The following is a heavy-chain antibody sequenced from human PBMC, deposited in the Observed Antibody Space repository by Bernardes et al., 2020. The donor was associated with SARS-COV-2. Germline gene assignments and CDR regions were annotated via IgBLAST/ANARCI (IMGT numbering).Heavy chain of an antibody. V-gene: IGHV3-23*01. J-gene: IGHJ6*02. Sequence: GGSLRLSCAGSGFTFSNYAMSWVRQAPGKGLEWVSAISGSGGKTYYADSVKGRFSIFRDNSKNMLYLQMNSLRAEDTAVYSCAKPLTTYDILTGYQTSDYFYGLDVWGQGTTVTVSS. CDR1: GFTFSNYA. CDR3: AKPLTTYDILTGYQTSDYFYGLDV. D-gene: IGHD3-9*01. CDR2: ISGSGGKT.